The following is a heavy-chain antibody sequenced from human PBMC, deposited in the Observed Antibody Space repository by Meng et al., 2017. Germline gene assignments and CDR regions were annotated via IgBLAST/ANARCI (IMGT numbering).Heavy chain of an antibody. CDR3: AREVQLWSLQYYFDY. J-gene: IGHJ4*02. CDR1: GFTFSSYG. D-gene: IGHD5-18*01. V-gene: IGHV3-33*01. CDR2: IWYDGSNK. Sequence: GESLKISCAASGFTFSSYGIHWVRQAPGKGLEWVAVIWYDGSNKYYADSVKGRFTISRDNSKNTLYLQMNSLRAEDTAVYYCAREVQLWSLQYYFDYWGQGTLVTVSS.